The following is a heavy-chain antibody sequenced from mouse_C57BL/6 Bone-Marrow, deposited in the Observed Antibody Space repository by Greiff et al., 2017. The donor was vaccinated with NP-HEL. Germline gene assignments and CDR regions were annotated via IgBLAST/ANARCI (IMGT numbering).Heavy chain of an antibody. J-gene: IGHJ3*01. CDR3: TRSLWAY. CDR2: IDPETGGT. D-gene: IGHD1-1*02. Sequence: VKLMESGAELVRPGASVTLSCKASGYTFTDYEMHWVKQTPVHGLEWIGAIDPETGGTAYNQKFKGKAILTADKSSSTAYMELRSLTSEDSAVYYCTRSLWAYWGQGTLVTVSA. V-gene: IGHV1-15*01. CDR1: GYTFTDYE.